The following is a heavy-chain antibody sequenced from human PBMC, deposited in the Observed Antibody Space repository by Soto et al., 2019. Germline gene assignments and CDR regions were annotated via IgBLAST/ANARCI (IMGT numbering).Heavy chain of an antibody. J-gene: IGHJ4*02. CDR3: AREPDIVVVVAATGPLDY. V-gene: IGHV1-3*01. CDR1: GYTFTSYA. Sequence: ASVKVSCKASGYTFTSYAMHWVRQAPGQRLEWMGWINAGNGNTKYSQKFQGRVTITRDTSASTAYMELSSLRSEGTAVYYCAREPDIVVVVAATGPLDYWGQGTLVTVSS. CDR2: INAGNGNT. D-gene: IGHD2-15*01.